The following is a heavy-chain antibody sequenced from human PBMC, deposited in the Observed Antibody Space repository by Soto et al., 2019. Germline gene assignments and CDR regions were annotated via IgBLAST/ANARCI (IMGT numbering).Heavy chain of an antibody. CDR1: GGSISSGGYY. J-gene: IGHJ5*02. Sequence: QVQLQESGPGLVKPSQTLSLTCTVSGGSISSGGYYWSWIRQHPGKGPEWIGYIYYSGSTYYNPSLKSRATIPVDSSKNQFSLKLSSVTAADAAVYYCARWKRAYNWFDPWGQGTLVTVSS. D-gene: IGHD1-1*01. CDR2: IYYSGST. CDR3: ARWKRAYNWFDP. V-gene: IGHV4-31*03.